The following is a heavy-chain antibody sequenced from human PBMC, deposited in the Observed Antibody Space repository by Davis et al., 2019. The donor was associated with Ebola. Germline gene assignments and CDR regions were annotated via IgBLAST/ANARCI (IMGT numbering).Heavy chain of an antibody. D-gene: IGHD4-17*01. CDR1: GFTFSSYA. V-gene: IGHV3-23*01. J-gene: IGHJ4*02. CDR2: ISGSGGST. Sequence: GGSLRLSCAASGFTFSSYAMSWVRQAPGKGLEWVSAISGSGGSTYYADSVKGRFTISRDNSKNTAYLQMNSLKTEDTAVYYCTSETTVIDYWGQGTLVTVSS. CDR3: TSETTVIDY.